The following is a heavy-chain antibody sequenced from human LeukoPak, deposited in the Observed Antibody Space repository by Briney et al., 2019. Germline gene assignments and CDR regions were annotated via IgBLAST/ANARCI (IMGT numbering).Heavy chain of an antibody. Sequence: GASVKVSCKASRGTFSSYAISWVRQSPGQGLEWMGGIIPIFGTANYAQKFQGRVTITADESTSTAYMELSSLRSDDTAVYYCARAQPYYGSGIDPYFDYWGQGTLVTVSS. CDR1: RGTFSSYA. V-gene: IGHV1-69*13. D-gene: IGHD3-10*01. CDR3: ARAQPYYGSGIDPYFDY. J-gene: IGHJ4*02. CDR2: IIPIFGTA.